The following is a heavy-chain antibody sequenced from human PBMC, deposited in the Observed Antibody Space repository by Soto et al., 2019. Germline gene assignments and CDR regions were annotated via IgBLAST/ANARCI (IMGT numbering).Heavy chain of an antibody. D-gene: IGHD3-16*01. CDR2: ISYDGSNK. V-gene: IGHV3-30*18. CDR3: AKDAHTRGLDYIWGDAFDI. J-gene: IGHJ3*02. Sequence: QVQLVESGGGVVQPGRSLRLSCAASGFTFSSYGMHWVRQAPGKGLEWVAVISYDGSNKYYADSVKGRFTISRDNSKNTLYLQMNSLRAEDTAVYYCAKDAHTRGLDYIWGDAFDIWGQGTMVTVSS. CDR1: GFTFSSYG.